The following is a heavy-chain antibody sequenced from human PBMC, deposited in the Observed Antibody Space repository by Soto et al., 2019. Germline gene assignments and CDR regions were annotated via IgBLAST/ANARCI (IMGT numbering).Heavy chain of an antibody. CDR3: AKKGQPPYYYYGLDV. V-gene: IGHV1-18*01. CDR2: ISGYNGDT. Sequence: QGQLVQSGGEVKKPGASVKVSCKTSGYTFSRYGISWVRQAPGQGLEWMGWISGYNGDTNYARKFQGRVTMTIDTSXXTAYMELRSLTSDDTAVYYCAKKGQPPYYYYGLDVWGQGTTVTVSS. CDR1: GYTFSRYG. J-gene: IGHJ6*02.